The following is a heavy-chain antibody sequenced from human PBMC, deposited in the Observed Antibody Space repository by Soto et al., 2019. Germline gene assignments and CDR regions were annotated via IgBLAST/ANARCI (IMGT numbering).Heavy chain of an antibody. CDR2: ISGSGSST. CDR3: AKPIAVAGTSSWFDP. Sequence: EVQLLESGGGLVQPGGSLRLSCAASGFTFSSYAMSWVRQAPGKGLGWVSGISGSGSSTYYADSVQGRFTISRDNSKNTLYLQMNSLRAEDTAVYYCAKPIAVAGTSSWFDPWGQGTLVTVSS. D-gene: IGHD6-19*01. V-gene: IGHV3-23*01. CDR1: GFTFSSYA. J-gene: IGHJ5*02.